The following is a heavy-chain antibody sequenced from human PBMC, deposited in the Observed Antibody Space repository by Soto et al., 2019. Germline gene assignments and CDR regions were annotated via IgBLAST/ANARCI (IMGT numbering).Heavy chain of an antibody. CDR1: GFSFSSYA. CDR2: MTGYTGET. D-gene: IGHD3-16*01. CDR3: AGEDGGGPFDY. Sequence: EVQLFQSGGGLIQPGGSLRLSCAASGFSFSSYAMTWVRQPPGKGLEWVSGMTGYTGETESPDTVKGRFTISRANSRATLLLQMDSLRGDDTAVYYCAGEDGGGPFDYWGQGALVTVSS. V-gene: IGHV3-23*01. J-gene: IGHJ4*02.